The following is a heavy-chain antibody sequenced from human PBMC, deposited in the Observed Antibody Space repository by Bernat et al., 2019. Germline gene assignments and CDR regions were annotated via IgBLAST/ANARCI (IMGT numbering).Heavy chain of an antibody. CDR1: GFTFSSYG. J-gene: IGHJ5*02. V-gene: IGHV3-33*01. CDR3: ARESSDVDTAMAPLLDSMGFDP. D-gene: IGHD5-18*01. CDR2: IWYDGSNK. Sequence: QVQLVESGGGVVQPGRSLRLSCAASGFTFSSYGMHWVRQAPGKGLECVAVIWYDGSNKYYADSVKGRFTISRDNSKNTLYLQMNSLRAEDTAVYYCARESSDVDTAMAPLLDSMGFDPWGQGTLVTVSS.